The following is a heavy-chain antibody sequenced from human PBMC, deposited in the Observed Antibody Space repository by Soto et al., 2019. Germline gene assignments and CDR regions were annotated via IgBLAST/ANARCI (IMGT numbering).Heavy chain of an antibody. CDR1: GFTFSSYA. Sequence: GGSLRLSCAASGFTFSSYAMHWVRQAPGKGLEWVAVISYDGSNKYYADSVKGRFTISRDNSKNTLYLQMNSLRAEGTAVYYCARDLSRFLEWVYGMDVWGQGTTVTVSS. CDR2: ISYDGSNK. D-gene: IGHD3-3*01. V-gene: IGHV3-30-3*01. J-gene: IGHJ6*02. CDR3: ARDLSRFLEWVYGMDV.